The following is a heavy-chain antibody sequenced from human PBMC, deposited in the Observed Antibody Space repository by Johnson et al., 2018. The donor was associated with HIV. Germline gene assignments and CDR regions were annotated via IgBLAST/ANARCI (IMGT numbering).Heavy chain of an antibody. D-gene: IGHD3-16*02. J-gene: IGHJ3*02. CDR3: ARVVMITFGGVIALDAFDI. V-gene: IGHV3-20*04. CDR2: INWNGGST. Sequence: VESGGGVVRPGGSLRLSCVASGFTFDDYGMSWVRQAPGKGLEWVSGINWNGGSTGYADSVQGRFTISRDNAKNSLYLQMNSLRAEDTALYYCARVVMITFGGVIALDAFDIWGQGTMVTVSS. CDR1: GFTFDDYG.